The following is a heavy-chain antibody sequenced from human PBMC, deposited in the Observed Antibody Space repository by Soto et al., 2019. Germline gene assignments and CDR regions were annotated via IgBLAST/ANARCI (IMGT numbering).Heavy chain of an antibody. CDR3: AKNQGVELVPLATVDWFDP. V-gene: IGHV1-18*04. CDR2: ISAYNGNT. Sequence: GASVKVSCKTSGYTFTNYGINWVRQAPGQGLEWMGWISAYNGNTNYAQKLQGRVTMTTDTSKSTVYLELNNLSAEDTAVYHCAKNQGVELVPLATVDWFDPWGQGSVVTVSS. D-gene: IGHD1-26*01. CDR1: GYTFTNYG. J-gene: IGHJ5*02.